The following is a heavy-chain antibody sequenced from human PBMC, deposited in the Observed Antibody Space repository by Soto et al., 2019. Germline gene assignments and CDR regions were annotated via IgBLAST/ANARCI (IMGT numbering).Heavy chain of an antibody. J-gene: IGHJ4*02. CDR3: ARGKLATLTDF. D-gene: IGHD5-12*01. CDR2: MNPNTGNT. Sequence: QVQLVQSGAEVKQPGAPVKVSCKASGYTFTDYDINWVRQATGQGLEWMGWMNPNTGNTRYAQHFQGRLTLTRDTSISTAFMELRSLRFEDTAFYYCARGKLATLTDFWGQGTLVTVSS. CDR1: GYTFTDYD. V-gene: IGHV1-8*01.